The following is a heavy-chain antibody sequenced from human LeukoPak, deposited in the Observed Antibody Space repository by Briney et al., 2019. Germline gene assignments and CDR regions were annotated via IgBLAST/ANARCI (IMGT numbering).Heavy chain of an antibody. CDR3: ARDLGYCSSTSPCYGMDV. V-gene: IGHV3-30*04. CDR1: GFTFSSYA. CDR2: ISYDGSNK. Sequence: GGSLRLSCAASGFTFSSYAMHWVRQAPGKGLEWVAVISYDGSNKYYADSVKGRFTISRDNSKNTLYLQMNSLRAEDTAVYYCARDLGYCSSTSPCYGMDVWGQGTTVTVSS. J-gene: IGHJ6*02. D-gene: IGHD2-2*01.